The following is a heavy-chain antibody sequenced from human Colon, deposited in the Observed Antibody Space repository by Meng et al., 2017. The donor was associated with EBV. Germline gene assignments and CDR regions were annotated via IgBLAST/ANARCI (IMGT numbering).Heavy chain of an antibody. D-gene: IGHD3-22*01. V-gene: IGHV1-46*01. Sequence: VQLVQSGGEVTKPGVSLKLSCETSGFTFTTYFMHWLRQAPGQGLQWMGLFNPNGDVTTYSPRFQGRITLTGDTSTSTLYMELSSLTSDDTAVYYCAREMPMTCYFDQWGQGTLVTVSS. CDR3: AREMPMTCYFDQ. J-gene: IGHJ4*02. CDR2: FNPNGDVT. CDR1: GFTFTTYF.